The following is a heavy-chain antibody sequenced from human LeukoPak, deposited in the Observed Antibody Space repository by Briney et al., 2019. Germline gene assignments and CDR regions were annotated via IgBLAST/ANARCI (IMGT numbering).Heavy chain of an antibody. V-gene: IGHV3-13*01. CDR2: IGTAGDT. D-gene: IGHD2-2*01. Sequence: QTGGSLRLSCAASGFTFSSYDMHWVRQATGKGLEWVSAIGTAGDTYYPGSMKGRFTISRENAKNTLYLQMNSLRAEDTAVYYCAKGAVPAANVYYYYYMDVWGKGTTVTVSS. J-gene: IGHJ6*03. CDR3: AKGAVPAANVYYYYYMDV. CDR1: GFTFSSYD.